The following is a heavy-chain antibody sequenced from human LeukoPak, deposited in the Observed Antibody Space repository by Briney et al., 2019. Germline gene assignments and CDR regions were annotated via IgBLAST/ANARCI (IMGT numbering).Heavy chain of an antibody. CDR1: GGSFSGYY. D-gene: IGHD1-26*01. CDR2: VNHSGST. CDR3: ARRRGARGPFDY. V-gene: IGHV4-34*01. Sequence: SETLSLTCAVYGGSFSGYYWSWIRQPPGKGLEWIGEVNHSGSTNYNPSLKSRVAISVDTSKNQFSLKLSSVTAADTAVYYCARRRGARGPFDYWGQGTLVTVSS. J-gene: IGHJ4*02.